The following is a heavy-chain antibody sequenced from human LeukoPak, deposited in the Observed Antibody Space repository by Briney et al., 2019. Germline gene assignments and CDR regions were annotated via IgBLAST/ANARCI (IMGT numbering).Heavy chain of an antibody. Sequence: PSQTLSLTCTVSGGSISSGGYYWSWIRQHPGKGLEWIGYIYYSGSTYYNPPLKSRVTISVDTSKNQFSLKLSSVTAADTAVYYCASAWAQEYYFDYWGQGTLVTVSS. D-gene: IGHD1-26*01. CDR1: GGSISSGGYY. J-gene: IGHJ4*02. CDR2: IYYSGST. V-gene: IGHV4-31*03. CDR3: ASAWAQEYYFDY.